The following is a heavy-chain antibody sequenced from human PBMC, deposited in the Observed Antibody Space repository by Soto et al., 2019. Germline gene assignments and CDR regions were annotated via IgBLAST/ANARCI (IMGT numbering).Heavy chain of an antibody. CDR2: IIPIFGTA. D-gene: IGHD1-1*01. Sequence: QVQLVQSGAEVKKPGSSVKVSCRASGGTFNNYVINWVRQAPGQGLEWMAGIIPIFGTANYAQKFQGRVTIAADKSTSTAYMELNSLRSEETAVYYCAGRCEGNNCLGHFASWGQGTLVTVSS. CDR3: AGRCEGNNCLGHFAS. J-gene: IGHJ4*02. V-gene: IGHV1-69*06. CDR1: GGTFNNYV.